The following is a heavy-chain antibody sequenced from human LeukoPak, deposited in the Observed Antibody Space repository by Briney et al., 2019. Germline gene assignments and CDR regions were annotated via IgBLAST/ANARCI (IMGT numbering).Heavy chain of an antibody. V-gene: IGHV3-21*01. CDR2: ISSSSSYI. CDR1: GFTFSSYN. J-gene: IGHJ4*02. D-gene: IGHD4-17*01. CDR3: ARDSTVTTIDY. Sequence: GGSLRLSCVASGFTFSSYNMNWVRRAPGKGLEWVSSISSSSSYIYYADSVKGRFTISRDNAKNSLYLQMNSLRAEDTAVYYCARDSTVTTIDYWGQGTLVAVSS.